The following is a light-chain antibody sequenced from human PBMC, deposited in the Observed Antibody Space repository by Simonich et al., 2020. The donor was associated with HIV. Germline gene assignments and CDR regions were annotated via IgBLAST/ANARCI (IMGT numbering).Light chain of an antibody. Sequence: EIVLTQSPGTLSLSPWEGATLSCRASQSVSSNYLAWYQQTPGLAPRFLIYDASNRATGIPARFSGSGSGTDFTLTISSLEPEDFAVYYCQQRSNWPPTFGPGTKVDIK. J-gene: IGKJ3*01. V-gene: IGKV3-11*01. CDR1: QSVSSNY. CDR3: QQRSNWPPT. CDR2: DAS.